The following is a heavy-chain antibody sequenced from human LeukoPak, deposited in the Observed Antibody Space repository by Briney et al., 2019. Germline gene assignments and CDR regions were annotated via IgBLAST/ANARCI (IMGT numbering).Heavy chain of an antibody. CDR2: IYTSGST. J-gene: IGHJ4*02. Sequence: PSETLSLTCTVSGGSISSGSYYWSWIRQPAGKGLEWIGRIYTSGSTNYNPSLKSRVTISVDTSKNQFSLKLSSVTAADTAVYYCARDRVTMVRGAGGPDWGQGTLVTVSS. CDR3: ARDRVTMVRGAGGPD. V-gene: IGHV4-61*02. D-gene: IGHD3-10*01. CDR1: GGSISSGSYY.